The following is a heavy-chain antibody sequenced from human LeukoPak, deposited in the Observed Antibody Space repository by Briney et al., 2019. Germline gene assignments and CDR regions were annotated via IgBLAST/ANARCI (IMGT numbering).Heavy chain of an antibody. J-gene: IGHJ5*02. CDR3: ARDRQTNWFDP. CDR2: INPYNGNT. V-gene: IGHV1-18*01. CDR1: GYIFTSNG. Sequence: GASVTVSCKASGYIFTSNGINWVRQAPGQGLEWMGWINPYNGNTDYAQKLQGRVTMTTDTSTTTAYMELRSLRSDDTAVYYRARDRQTNWFDPWGQGTLVTVSS.